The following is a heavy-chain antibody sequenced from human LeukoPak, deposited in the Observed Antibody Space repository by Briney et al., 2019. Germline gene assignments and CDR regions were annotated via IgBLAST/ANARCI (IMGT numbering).Heavy chain of an antibody. CDR2: ISSSSSTI. J-gene: IGHJ6*02. V-gene: IGHV3-48*01. CDR1: GFTFXSYS. D-gene: IGHD3-3*01. CDR3: SRNFLSDFWSGFPLFFFYRIDL. Sequence: SXRLXCXASGFTFXSYSMNWVRQAPGXGLEWVSYISSSSSTIYYADSVKGRFTISRDNAKNSLYLQMNSLRAEDTAVYYFSRNFLSDFWSGFPLFFFYRIDLWGQGTTVTVSS.